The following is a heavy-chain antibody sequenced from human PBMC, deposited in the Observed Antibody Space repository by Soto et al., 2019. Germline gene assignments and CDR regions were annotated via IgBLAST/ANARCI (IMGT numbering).Heavy chain of an antibody. CDR3: ARDSSGYYWFDP. Sequence: ETLSLTCAVSGFSISSGYFWGWIRQPPGKGPEWLGSIYHSGTTYYNPSVKGRVTISVDTSKNQFSLKMSSVTAADTAVYYCARDSSGYYWFDPWGQGTLVTVSS. V-gene: IGHV4-38-2*02. J-gene: IGHJ5*02. CDR2: IYHSGTT. D-gene: IGHD3-22*01. CDR1: GFSISSGYF.